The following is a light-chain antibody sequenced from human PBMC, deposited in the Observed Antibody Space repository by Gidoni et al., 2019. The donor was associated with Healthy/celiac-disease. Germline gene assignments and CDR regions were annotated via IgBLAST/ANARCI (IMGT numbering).Light chain of an antibody. CDR1: QSVLYSSNNKNY. CDR2: WAS. V-gene: IGKV4-1*01. J-gene: IGKJ2*01. Sequence: DIVMTQSPDCLAVSLGERATINCKSSQSVLYSSNNKNYLAWYQQKQGQPPKLLIYWASTRESGVPDRFSGSGSGTDFTLTISSLQAEDVAVYYCQQYYSTPYTFGQXTKLEIK. CDR3: QQYYSTPYT.